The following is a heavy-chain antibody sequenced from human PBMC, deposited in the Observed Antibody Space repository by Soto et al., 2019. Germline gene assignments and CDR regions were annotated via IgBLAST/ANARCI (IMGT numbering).Heavy chain of an antibody. Sequence: GGSLRLSCAASGFTFSSYGTHWVRQAPGKGLEWVAVISYDGSNKYYADSVKGRFTISRDNSKNTLYLQMNSLRAEDTAVYYCAKAGRWHYVYYYYGMDVWGQGTTVTVYS. J-gene: IGHJ6*02. CDR3: AKAGRWHYVYYYYGMDV. D-gene: IGHD1-7*01. CDR1: GFTFSSYG. V-gene: IGHV3-30*18. CDR2: ISYDGSNK.